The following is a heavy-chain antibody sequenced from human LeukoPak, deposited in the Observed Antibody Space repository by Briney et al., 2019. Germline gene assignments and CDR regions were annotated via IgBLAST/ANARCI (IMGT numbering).Heavy chain of an antibody. CDR3: ARRRGLGYCSSTSCYAGYFDY. CDR1: GFTYDDYY. D-gene: IGHD2-2*01. V-gene: IGHV3-9*01. CDR2: ISWNSGSI. Sequence: PGGSLRLPCAASGFTYDDYYMHWVRHAPRKGLECVLDISWNSGSIVYADSVRGRFTISRDNAKNSLYLKMNSLRAEDTALYYCARRRGLGYCSSTSCYAGYFDYWGQGTLVTVSS. J-gene: IGHJ4*02.